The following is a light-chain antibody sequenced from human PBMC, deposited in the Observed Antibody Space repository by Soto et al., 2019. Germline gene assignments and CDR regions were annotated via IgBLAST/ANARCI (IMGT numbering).Light chain of an antibody. CDR3: SSHTGSTVV. CDR2: DVS. V-gene: IGLV2-14*01. Sequence: QSALTQPASVSGSPGQSITISCTGTSSDVGTYNYVSWYQQHPGKAPKLMIYDVSNRPSGVSNRFSGSKSSNTASLTISGLQAEDEADYYCSSHTGSTVVFGGGTKLTVL. CDR1: SSDVGTYNY. J-gene: IGLJ2*01.